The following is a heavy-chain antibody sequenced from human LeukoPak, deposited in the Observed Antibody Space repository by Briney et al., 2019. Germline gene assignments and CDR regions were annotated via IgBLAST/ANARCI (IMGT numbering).Heavy chain of an antibody. CDR1: GYTFTGYY. Sequence: ASVKVSCKASGYTFTGYYMHWVRQAPGQGLEWMGWINPNSGGTDYAQKFQGRVTMTRDTSISTVYMEVSRLRSDDTGVYHCARSGKTGAPTEAFDIWGQGTKVTVSS. D-gene: IGHD1-26*01. J-gene: IGHJ3*02. V-gene: IGHV1-2*02. CDR3: ARSGKTGAPTEAFDI. CDR2: INPNSGGT.